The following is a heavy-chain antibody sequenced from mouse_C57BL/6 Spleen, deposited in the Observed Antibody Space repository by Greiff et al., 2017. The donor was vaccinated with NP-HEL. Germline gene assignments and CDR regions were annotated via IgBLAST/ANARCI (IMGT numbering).Heavy chain of an antibody. V-gene: IGHV1-55*01. CDR1: GYTFTSYW. CDR3: ARRYYDYDVDYAMDY. J-gene: IGHJ4*01. D-gene: IGHD2-4*01. CDR2: IYPGSGST. Sequence: VKLQQPGAELVKPGASVKMSCKASGYTFTSYWITWVKQRPGQGLEWIGDIYPGSGSTNYNEKFKSKATLTVDTSSSTAYMQLSSLTSEDSAVYYCARRYYDYDVDYAMDYWGQGTSVTVSS.